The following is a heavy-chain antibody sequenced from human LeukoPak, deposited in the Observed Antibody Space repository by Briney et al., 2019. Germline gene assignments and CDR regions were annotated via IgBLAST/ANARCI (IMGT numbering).Heavy chain of an antibody. V-gene: IGHV3-48*02. J-gene: IGHJ4*02. CDR2: ISSSSSAI. CDR1: GFTFSSYS. Sequence: GGSLRLSCAASGFTFSSYSMNWVRQAPGKGLEWISYISSSSSAIYYEDSVKGRSTISRDNAKNSLYLQMNSLRDEDTAVYYCVRDHYYSFDYWGQGTLVTVSS. CDR3: VRDHYYSFDY. D-gene: IGHD2/OR15-2a*01.